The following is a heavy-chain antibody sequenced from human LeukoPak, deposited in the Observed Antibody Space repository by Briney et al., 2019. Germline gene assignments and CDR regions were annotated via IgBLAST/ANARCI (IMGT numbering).Heavy chain of an antibody. CDR2: INHSGST. J-gene: IGHJ4*02. CDR3: ARLRSGDSSGYEIDY. CDR1: GGSFSGYY. Sequence: SETLSLTCAVYGGSFSGYYWSWIRQPPGKGLEWIGEINHSGSTNYNPSLKSRVTISVDTSKNQFSLKLSSVTAADTAVYYCARLRSGDSSGYEIDYWGQGTLVTVSS. V-gene: IGHV4-34*01. D-gene: IGHD3-22*01.